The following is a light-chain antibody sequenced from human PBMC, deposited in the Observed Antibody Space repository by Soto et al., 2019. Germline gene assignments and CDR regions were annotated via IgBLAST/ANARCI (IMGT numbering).Light chain of an antibody. CDR2: EAA. CDR1: SDDIGANNY. V-gene: IGLV2-14*01. Sequence: QSVLTQPASVSGSPGQSITISCTGTSDDIGANNYVSWYQHHPGKAPKILIYEAANRPSGISHRFSGSKSGNTASLTISGLHAEDEADYFCTSYTSASTLVFGGGTKVTVL. CDR3: TSYTSASTLV. J-gene: IGLJ2*01.